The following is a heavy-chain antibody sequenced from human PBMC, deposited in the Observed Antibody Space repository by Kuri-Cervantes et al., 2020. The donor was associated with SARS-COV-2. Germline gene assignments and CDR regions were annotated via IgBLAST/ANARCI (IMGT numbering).Heavy chain of an antibody. V-gene: IGHV1-69*13. J-gene: IGHJ4*02. CDR3: ARGGGRYYDFWSGYYY. CDR1: VGTFSSYA. CDR2: IIPIFGTA. D-gene: IGHD3-3*01. Sequence: SVTVSCKSSVGTFSSYAISWVRQAPGQGLEWMGGIIPIFGTANYAQKFQGRVTITADESRRTAYMELSSLRSEDTAVYYCARGGGRYYDFWSGYYYWGQGTLVTVSS.